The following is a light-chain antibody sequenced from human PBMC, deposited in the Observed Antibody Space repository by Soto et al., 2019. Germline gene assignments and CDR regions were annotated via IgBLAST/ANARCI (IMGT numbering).Light chain of an antibody. J-gene: IGKJ3*01. V-gene: IGKV1-39*01. Sequence: DILMTQSPSSLSASLGDRVTITCRASQSISTYLNWYQQKPGKASNLLIYASSGLQGGVPSRFSGSGSGTDFTLTISSLQAEDFATYYCQQSYSNSCTFGPGTKVDLK. CDR3: QQSYSNSCT. CDR2: ASS. CDR1: QSISTY.